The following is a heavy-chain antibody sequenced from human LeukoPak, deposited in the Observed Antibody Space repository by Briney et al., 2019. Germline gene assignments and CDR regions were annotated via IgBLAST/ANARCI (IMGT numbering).Heavy chain of an antibody. D-gene: IGHD5-18*01. V-gene: IGHV4-59*01. Sequence: SETLSLTCTVSGGSISTYYWSWIRQPPGKGLEWIAFIHYSGSTNYNPSLKSRVTISVDTSKNQFSLKLSSVTAADTAVYYCAREQRGYSYGAVDYWGQGTLVTVSS. CDR3: AREQRGYSYGAVDY. CDR2: IHYSGST. CDR1: GGSISTYY. J-gene: IGHJ4*02.